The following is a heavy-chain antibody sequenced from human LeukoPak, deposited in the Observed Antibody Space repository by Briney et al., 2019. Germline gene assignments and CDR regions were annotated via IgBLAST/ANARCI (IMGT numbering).Heavy chain of an antibody. V-gene: IGHV4-59*08. CDR2: MYDSGGT. CDR1: GGSISGSLSSYY. Sequence: SETLSLTCTVSGGSISGSLSSYYWSWIRQPPGKGLEWIGYMYDSGGTNYNPSLKSRVTISVDTSKNQFSLKLSSVTAADTAVYYCARRYCSGGGNCYSAFNIWGQGTMVTVSS. D-gene: IGHD2-15*01. J-gene: IGHJ3*02. CDR3: ARRYCSGGGNCYSAFNI.